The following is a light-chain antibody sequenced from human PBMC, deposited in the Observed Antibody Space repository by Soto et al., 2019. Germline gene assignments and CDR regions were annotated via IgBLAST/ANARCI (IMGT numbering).Light chain of an antibody. CDR2: EAS. J-gene: IGKJ1*01. V-gene: IGKV1-27*01. CDR3: QNFDIATHT. Sequence: IRLTQSASSLSASVGDRVTITCRASQRVXHDFVCYQQKPGKVPKVLTAEASNLPSGCPSRFRGGGSGTEFTPTISRLHPEDFAVYYCQNFDIATHTFGQGTKVDIK. CDR1: QRVXHD.